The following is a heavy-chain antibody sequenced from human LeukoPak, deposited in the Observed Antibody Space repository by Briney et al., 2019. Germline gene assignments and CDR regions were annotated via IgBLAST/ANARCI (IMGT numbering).Heavy chain of an antibody. D-gene: IGHD2-8*02. CDR1: GVTLSNYG. Sequence: GGSLRLSCAVSGVTLSNYGMHGVRQAPGKGLEWVAGISYDGSKKYYTDSVKGRFTISKDDSTNMLYLEMNSLRAEDTAVYYCARDVGTVGFHLDYWGQGTLVTVSS. J-gene: IGHJ4*02. CDR3: ARDVGTVGFHLDY. CDR2: ISYDGSKK. V-gene: IGHV3-33*01.